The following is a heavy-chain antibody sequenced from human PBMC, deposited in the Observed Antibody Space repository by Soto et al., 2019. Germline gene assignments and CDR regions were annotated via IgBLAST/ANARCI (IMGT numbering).Heavy chain of an antibody. CDR2: IIPIFGTA. CDR3: ASPKFRFWQQLDP. Sequence: QVQLVQSGAEVKKPGSSVKVSCKASGGTFSSYAISWVRQAPGQGLEWMGGIIPIFGTANYAQKFQGRVTITADESTRTSYMELRSLRSEDTAVYYCASPKFRFWQQLDPWGQVTLVTVSS. D-gene: IGHD3-3*01. CDR1: GGTFSSYA. J-gene: IGHJ5*02. V-gene: IGHV1-69*01.